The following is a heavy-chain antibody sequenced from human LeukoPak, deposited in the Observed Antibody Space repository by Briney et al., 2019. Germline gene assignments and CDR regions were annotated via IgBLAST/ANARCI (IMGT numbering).Heavy chain of an antibody. CDR1: GXSISNGGYY. D-gene: IGHD3-10*01. J-gene: IGHJ4*02. CDR2: IYYSGSA. CDR3: ARAVLYYGSGKILDY. Sequence: SETLSLTCTVSGXSISNGGYYWSWIRQHPGKGLEWIGYIYYSGSAYYNPSLKSRVTISVDRSKNQFSLKLSSVTAADTAVYYCARAVLYYGSGKILDYWGQGTMVTVSS. V-gene: IGHV4-31*03.